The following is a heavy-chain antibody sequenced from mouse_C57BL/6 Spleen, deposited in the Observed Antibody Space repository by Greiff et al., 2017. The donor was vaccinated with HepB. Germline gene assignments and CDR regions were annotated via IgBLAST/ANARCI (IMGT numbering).Heavy chain of an antibody. J-gene: IGHJ2*01. V-gene: IGHV1-50*01. CDR3: ARWDLGLGRVDY. Sequence: QVQLQQSGAELVKPGASVKLSCKASGYTFTSYWMQWVKQRPGQGLEWIGEIDPSDSYTNYNQKFKGKATLTVDTSSSTAYMQLSSLTSEDSAVYYCARWDLGLGRVDYWGQGTTLTVSS. D-gene: IGHD4-1*01. CDR2: IDPSDSYT. CDR1: GYTFTSYW.